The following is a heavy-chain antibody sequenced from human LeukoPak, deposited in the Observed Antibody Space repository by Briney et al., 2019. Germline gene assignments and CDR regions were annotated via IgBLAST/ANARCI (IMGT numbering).Heavy chain of an antibody. CDR2: IYYSGST. D-gene: IGHD1-14*01. Sequence: SETLSLTCTVSGGSISSYYWSWIRQPPGKGLEWIGYIYYSGSTDYNSSLKSRVTMSIDTSKNQFYPKLSSATAADTAVYYCARNQVLPFDVFNLWGQGTMVTVSS. CDR1: GGSISSYY. V-gene: IGHV4-59*08. J-gene: IGHJ3*01. CDR3: ARNQVLPFDVFNL.